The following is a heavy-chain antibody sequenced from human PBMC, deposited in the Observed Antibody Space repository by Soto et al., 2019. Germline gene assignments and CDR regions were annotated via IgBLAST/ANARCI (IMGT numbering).Heavy chain of an antibody. V-gene: IGHV1-69*02. J-gene: IGHJ6*02. CDR1: GGDFLSYT. CDR3: AQMWFGELWHGMDV. Sequence: QLVQSGAAVKKPGSSVKVSCKASGGDFLSYTISWVRQAPGQGPEWMGTIIPILDVAKNAQKFQGRVAITADKATSTVYMELRSLRSDDTAVYYCAQMWFGELWHGMDVWGQGTTITVSS. D-gene: IGHD3-10*01. CDR2: IIPILDVA.